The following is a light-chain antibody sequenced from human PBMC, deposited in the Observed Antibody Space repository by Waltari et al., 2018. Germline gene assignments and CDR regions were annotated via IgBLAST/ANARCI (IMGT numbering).Light chain of an antibody. V-gene: IGLV2-14*01. CDR3: SSYTSSSTDVV. CDR2: EVS. J-gene: IGLJ2*01. Sequence: QSALTQPASVSGSPGQSITISCTGTSRDVGGYNYSSWYQQHPGKAPKLMIYEVSNRPSGVSNRFSGSKSGNTASLTISGLQAEDEADYYCSSYTSSSTDVVFGGGTKLTVL. CDR1: SRDVGGYNY.